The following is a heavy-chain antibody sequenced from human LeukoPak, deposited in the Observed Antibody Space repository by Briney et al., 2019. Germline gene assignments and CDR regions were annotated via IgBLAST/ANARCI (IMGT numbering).Heavy chain of an antibody. Sequence: GESLKISCKGSGYSFTSYWIGWVRQMPGKGLEWMGIIYPGDSDTRYSPSFQGQVTISADKSISTAYLQWSSLKASDTAMYYCASHAQRPYDSSGKKLSLPLEYYYYYMDVWGKGTTVTVSS. V-gene: IGHV5-51*01. CDR3: ASHAQRPYDSSGKKLSLPLEYYYYYMDV. D-gene: IGHD3-22*01. CDR1: GYSFTSYW. J-gene: IGHJ6*03. CDR2: IYPGDSDT.